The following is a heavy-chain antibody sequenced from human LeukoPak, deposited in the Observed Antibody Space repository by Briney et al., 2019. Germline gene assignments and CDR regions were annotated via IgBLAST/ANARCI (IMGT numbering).Heavy chain of an antibody. CDR1: GFTFSSYS. D-gene: IGHD3-10*01. CDR3: ARDGHYYGSGSYIDAFDI. Sequence: GESLRLSCAASGFTFSSYSMNWVRQAPGKGLEWVSSISSSSSYIYYADSVKGRFTISRDNAKNSLYLQMNSLRAEDTAVYYCARDGHYYGSGSYIDAFDIWGQGTMVTVSS. CDR2: ISSSSSYI. J-gene: IGHJ3*02. V-gene: IGHV3-21*01.